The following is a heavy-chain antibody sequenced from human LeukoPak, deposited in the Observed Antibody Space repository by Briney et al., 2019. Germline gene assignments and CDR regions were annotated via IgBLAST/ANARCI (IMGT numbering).Heavy chain of an antibody. J-gene: IGHJ4*02. CDR2: IGAGGTFT. CDR1: GFTFSSYA. D-gene: IGHD1-1*01. V-gene: IGHV3-23*01. Sequence: GGSLRLSCTASGFTFSSYAMNWVRQAPGKGLEWVSGIGAGGTFTYYADSVKGRFTIFRDNSRNTLYLQMNSLRAEDTGVYYCAKDRETTASGTFDYWGQGTLVTVSS. CDR3: AKDRETTASGTFDY.